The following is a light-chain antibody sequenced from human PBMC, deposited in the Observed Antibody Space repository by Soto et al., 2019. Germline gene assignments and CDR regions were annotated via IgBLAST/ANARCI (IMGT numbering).Light chain of an antibody. CDR2: DAS. Sequence: EIVLTQSPATLSLSPGERATLSCRASQSVSSYLAWYQQKPGQAPRLLIYDASNRATGIPARFTGSGSGTEFTLTISSLQSEDFAVYYCQQRSNWPTFGQGTKVDIK. CDR1: QSVSSY. V-gene: IGKV3-11*01. J-gene: IGKJ1*01. CDR3: QQRSNWPT.